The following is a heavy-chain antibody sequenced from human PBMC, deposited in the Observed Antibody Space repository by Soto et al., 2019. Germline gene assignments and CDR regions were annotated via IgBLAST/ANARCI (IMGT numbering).Heavy chain of an antibody. CDR1: GGSFSDYY. J-gene: IGHJ5*02. CDR2: INHSGST. Sequence: SETLSLTCAVYGGSFSDYYWSWIRQPPGKGLGWIGEINHSGSTNYNPSLKSRVTISVDASKNQFSLRLSSVTAADTAVYYCARGRDVLVRGRRSNWFDPWGQGTLVTVSS. CDR3: ARGRDVLVRGRRSNWFDP. V-gene: IGHV4-34*01. D-gene: IGHD3-10*01.